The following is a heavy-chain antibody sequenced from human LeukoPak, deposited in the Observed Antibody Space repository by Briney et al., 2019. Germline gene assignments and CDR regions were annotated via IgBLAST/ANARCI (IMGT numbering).Heavy chain of an antibody. D-gene: IGHD3-10*01. Sequence: PGGSLRLSCAASGFTFSSYEMNWVRQAPGKGLEWVSYISSSGSTIYYADSVKGRFTISRDNAKNSLYLQMNSLRAEDTAVYYCAKETYGSGSYYEPFDYWGQGTLVTVSS. CDR1: GFTFSSYE. CDR2: ISSSGSTI. CDR3: AKETYGSGSYYEPFDY. J-gene: IGHJ4*02. V-gene: IGHV3-48*03.